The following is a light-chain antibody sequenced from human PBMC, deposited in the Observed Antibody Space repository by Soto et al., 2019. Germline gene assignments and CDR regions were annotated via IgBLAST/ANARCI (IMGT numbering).Light chain of an antibody. CDR2: EVS. J-gene: IGLJ1*01. V-gene: IGLV2-14*01. CDR3: SSYTGSSSLRV. CDR1: SSDVGFYNY. Sequence: QSALTQPAPVSGSPGQSITISCTGTSSDVGFYNYVSWYQQHPGKAPKLMIYEVSNRPSGVSYRFSGSKSGNTASLTISGLQAEDEADYYCSSYTGSSSLRVFGTGTKVTV.